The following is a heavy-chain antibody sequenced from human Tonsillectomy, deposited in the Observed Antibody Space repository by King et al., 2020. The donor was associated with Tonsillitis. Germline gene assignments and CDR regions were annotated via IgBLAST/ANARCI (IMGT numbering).Heavy chain of an antibody. CDR2: INHSGST. D-gene: IGHD1-1*01. J-gene: IGHJ5*02. Sequence: VQLQQWGAGLLKPSETLSLTSAVYGGSFSGYYWSWIRQPPGKGLEWIGEINHSGSTNYNPSLKSRVTISVDTSKNQFSLKLSSVTAADTAVYYCARDGDWNDGVPWGQGTLVTVSS. CDR3: ARDGDWNDGVP. V-gene: IGHV4-34*01. CDR1: GGSFSGYY.